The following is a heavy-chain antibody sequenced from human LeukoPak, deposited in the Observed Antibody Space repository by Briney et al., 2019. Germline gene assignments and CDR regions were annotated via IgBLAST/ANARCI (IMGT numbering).Heavy chain of an antibody. CDR1: GFTFSSYA. CDR2: ISYDGSNK. J-gene: IGHJ4*02. Sequence: PGGSLRLSCAASGFTFSSYAMHWVRQAPGKGLEWVAVISYDGSNKYYADSVKGRFTISRDNSKNTLYLQMNSLRAEDTAVYYCAKDRGGHYYGSGSYYINWGQGTLVTVSS. V-gene: IGHV3-30-3*01. CDR3: AKDRGGHYYGSGSYYIN. D-gene: IGHD3-10*01.